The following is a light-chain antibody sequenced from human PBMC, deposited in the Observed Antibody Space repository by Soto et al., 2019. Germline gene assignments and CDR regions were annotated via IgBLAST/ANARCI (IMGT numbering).Light chain of an antibody. V-gene: IGLV1-47*01. CDR3: AAWDDSLSAFYV. CDR1: SSKIGCIF. Sequence: QSVLTQPPSASGTPGQRVTISCSGSSSKIGCIFFYCYQQFPGTAPNFLIYRNNQRPSGVLDCFFGSKSGTSASLAIIGFRSEDEADYYCAAWDDSLSAFYVFGTGTKVTVL. J-gene: IGLJ1*01. CDR2: RNN.